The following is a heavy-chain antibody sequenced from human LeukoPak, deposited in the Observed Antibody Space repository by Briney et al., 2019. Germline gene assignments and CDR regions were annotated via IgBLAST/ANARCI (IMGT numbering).Heavy chain of an antibody. J-gene: IGHJ6*02. CDR2: ISGSGGST. V-gene: IGHV3-23*01. CDR1: GFTFSSYA. D-gene: IGHD2-2*01. Sequence: GGSLRLSCAASGFTFSSYAMSWVRQAPGKGLEWVSAISGSGGSTYYADSVKGRFTISRDKSKNTLYLQMNSLRAEDTAVYYCAKDPVVVPAAIGMDVWGQGTTVTVSS. CDR3: AKDPVVVPAAIGMDV.